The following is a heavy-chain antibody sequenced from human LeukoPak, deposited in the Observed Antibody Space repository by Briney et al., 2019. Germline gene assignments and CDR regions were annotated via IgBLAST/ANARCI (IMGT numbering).Heavy chain of an antibody. V-gene: IGHV4-4*07. J-gene: IGHJ3*02. CDR2: IYTSGST. D-gene: IGHD3-22*01. Sequence: SETLSLTCTVSGGSISSYYWSWIRQPAGKGLEWIGRIYTSGSTNYNPSLKSRVTMSVDTSKNQFSLKLSSVTAADTAVYYCARAPYYYDSSGPLNDAFDIWGQGTMVTVSS. CDR3: ARAPYYYDSSGPLNDAFDI. CDR1: GGSISSYY.